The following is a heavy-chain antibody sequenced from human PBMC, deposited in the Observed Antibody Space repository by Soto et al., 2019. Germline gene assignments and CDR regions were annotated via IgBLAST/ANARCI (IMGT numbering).Heavy chain of an antibody. V-gene: IGHV3-23*01. CDR2: IGPNTVNT. CDR3: PTARHCSADACPAAE. CDR1: GFPFTTSG. J-gene: IGHJ4*02. Sequence: EVQLLESGGGLVQTGGSLRLSCAASGFPFTTSGFLWVRQPPGEGLERVSAIGPNTVNTNYRDSVRGRFTISRDNSRNTVCLQMSALRAEDTALYYGPTARHCSADACPAAEWGQGTLITVSS. D-gene: IGHD6-19*01.